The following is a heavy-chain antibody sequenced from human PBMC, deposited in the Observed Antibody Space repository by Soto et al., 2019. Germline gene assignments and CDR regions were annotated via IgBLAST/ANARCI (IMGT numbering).Heavy chain of an antibody. CDR2: INHIGST. V-gene: IGHV4-34*01. CDR3: ARGQHPGY. CDR1: GGSFSGYY. Sequence: SETPSLTCAAYGGSFSGYYSSWIRQPPGKGLEWIGEINHIGSTNYNPSLKSRVTISVDTSKNQFSLKLSSVTAADTAVYYCARGQHPGYWGQGTLVTVSS. J-gene: IGHJ4*02.